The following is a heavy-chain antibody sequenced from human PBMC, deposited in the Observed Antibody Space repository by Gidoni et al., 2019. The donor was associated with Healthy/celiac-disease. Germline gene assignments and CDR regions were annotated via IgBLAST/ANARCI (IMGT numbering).Heavy chain of an antibody. J-gene: IGHJ6*02. CDR3: AKDGSRFLEWLFDGMDV. V-gene: IGHV3-43*01. CDR2: ISWDGGST. Sequence: EVQLVESGGVVVQPGGSLRLTCAASGVTFDDYTMHWVRQAPGKGLEWVSLISWDGGSTYYADSVKGRFTISRDNSKNSLYLQMNSLRTEDTALYYCAKDGSRFLEWLFDGMDVWGQGTTVTVSS. D-gene: IGHD3-3*01. CDR1: GVTFDDYT.